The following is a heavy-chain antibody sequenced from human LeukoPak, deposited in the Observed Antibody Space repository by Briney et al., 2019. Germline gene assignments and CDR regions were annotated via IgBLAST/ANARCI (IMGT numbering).Heavy chain of an antibody. Sequence: GGSLRLSCAVSGLTFSDYRMIWVREAPEKRLEWFAVTAGSDYFIQYAASVNGRFTISTDNSKNTVYLQMNSLRAEDTALYFCATYIQRPPGMDVWGQGTMVTVSS. D-gene: IGHD2-15*01. CDR1: GLTFSDYR. J-gene: IGHJ6*02. CDR3: ATYIQRPPGMDV. CDR2: TAGSDYFI. V-gene: IGHV3-23*01.